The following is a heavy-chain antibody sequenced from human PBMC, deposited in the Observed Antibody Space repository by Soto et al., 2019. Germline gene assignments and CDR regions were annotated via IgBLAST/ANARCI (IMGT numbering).Heavy chain of an antibody. CDR3: THLRGSGLYSMDV. Sequence: FSPTLVNPTQTLRLTCTLSGFSPSTSGSGVGWVRQPPGKPLERLALIYSNDDKRFSTSLKSRLTITKDTSQNQVVLTMTNMDPVDTATYYCTHLRGSGLYSMDVWGQGTTVAVSS. V-gene: IGHV2-5*01. J-gene: IGHJ6*02. CDR1: GFSPSTSGSG. CDR2: IYSNDDK. D-gene: IGHD3-10*01.